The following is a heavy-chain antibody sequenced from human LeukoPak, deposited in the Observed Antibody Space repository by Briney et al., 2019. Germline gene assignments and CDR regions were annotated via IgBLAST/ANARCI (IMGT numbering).Heavy chain of an antibody. CDR3: AREVGQGHFDP. CDR1: GASISFGGYS. J-gene: IGHJ5*02. V-gene: IGHV4-31*03. Sequence: SETLSLTCSVSGASISFGGYSWSWIRQHPGKGLEWIGYIYSSGSSYYNPSLKSRLVISADTSKNQFSLNMTSVTAADTAVYYCAREVGQGHFDPWGQGTLVIVSS. CDR2: IYSSGSS.